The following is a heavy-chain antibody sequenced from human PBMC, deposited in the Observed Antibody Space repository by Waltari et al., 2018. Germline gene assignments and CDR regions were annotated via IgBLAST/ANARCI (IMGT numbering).Heavy chain of an antibody. Sequence: EVQLVQSGAEVKKPGATVKISCKVSGYTFTDYYMHWVQQAPGKGLEWMGLVDPEDGETIYAEKFQGRVTRTADTSTDTAYMELSSLRSEDTAVYYCATLEPLELPTYYYYGMDVWGQGTTVTVSS. V-gene: IGHV1-69-2*01. D-gene: IGHD1-7*01. CDR2: VDPEDGET. J-gene: IGHJ6*02. CDR1: GYTFTDYY. CDR3: ATLEPLELPTYYYYGMDV.